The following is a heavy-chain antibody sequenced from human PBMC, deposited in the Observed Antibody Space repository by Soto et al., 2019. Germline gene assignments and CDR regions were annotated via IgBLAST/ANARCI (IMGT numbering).Heavy chain of an antibody. CDR3: ARGHDRSGYYPDPYYYYGMDG. V-gene: IGHV4-31*01. J-gene: IGHJ6*02. Sequence: QVQLQESGPGLVKPSQTLSLTCTVSGGSISSGGYYWSWIRQHPGKGLEWIGYIHYSGSTYYNPSLKSPVTISIDTFKNQFSLKLSSVTAADTAVYYLARGHDRSGYYPDPYYYYGMDGWGQGTTVTVSS. CDR1: GGSISSGGYY. CDR2: IHYSGST. D-gene: IGHD3-22*01.